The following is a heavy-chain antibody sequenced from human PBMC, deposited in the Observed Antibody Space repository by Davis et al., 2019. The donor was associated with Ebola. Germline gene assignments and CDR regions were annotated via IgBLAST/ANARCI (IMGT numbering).Heavy chain of an antibody. V-gene: IGHV3-23*01. D-gene: IGHD4-11*01. CDR3: ANIGSSTSKGPTDY. Sequence: GGSLRLSCERPGFTFSTYGMSWVRQAPGKGPEWLSVISGNGGYTHYADSAKGRFSISRDNSKNTLYMQMNGLRADDTAVYYCANIGSSTSKGPTDYWGQGILVTVSS. J-gene: IGHJ4*02. CDR1: GFTFSTYG. CDR2: ISGNGGYT.